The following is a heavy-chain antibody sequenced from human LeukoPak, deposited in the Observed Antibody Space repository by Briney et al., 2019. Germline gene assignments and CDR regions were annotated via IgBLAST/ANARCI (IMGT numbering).Heavy chain of an antibody. J-gene: IGHJ4*02. Sequence: GGSLRLSCAASGFTFSSYWMHWVRQAPGKGLVWVSRINNDGSSTTYADSVKGRFTISRDNSKNTLYLQMNSLRAEDTALFYCAKEAGDYYFDYWGQGTLVTVSS. CDR1: GFTFSSYW. V-gene: IGHV3-74*01. CDR3: AKEAGDYYFDY. D-gene: IGHD4-17*01. CDR2: INNDGSST.